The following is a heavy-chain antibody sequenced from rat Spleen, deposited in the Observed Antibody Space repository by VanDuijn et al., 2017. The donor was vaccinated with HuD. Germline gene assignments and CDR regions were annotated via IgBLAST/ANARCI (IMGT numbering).Heavy chain of an antibody. CDR3: ARSDAAHYQILDA. Sequence: QVQLKESGPGLVQPSQTLSLSCTVSGFSLTSNGVSWVRQPPGKGLEWIAAIASGGSTYYNSALKSRLSISRDTSKYQVFLKVNGLQTDDTAIYFCARSDAAHYQILDAWGQGTSVTVSS. V-gene: IGHV2S12*01. J-gene: IGHJ4*01. CDR2: IASGGST. D-gene: IGHD1-1*01. CDR1: GFSLTSNG.